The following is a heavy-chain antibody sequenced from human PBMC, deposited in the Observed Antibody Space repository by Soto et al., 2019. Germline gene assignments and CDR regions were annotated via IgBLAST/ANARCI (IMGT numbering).Heavy chain of an antibody. V-gene: IGHV3-30*03. CDR3: VTYSWKHDISSGDS. D-gene: IGHD1-20*01. Sequence: GGSLRLSCAASGFTFRTYGMHWVRQAPGKGLEWVSLISYDGNNKYYADSVKGRFTISRDNARNTLFMQMNSLRVEEKAVYYCVTYSWKHDISSGDSWGQGTQAPVSS. CDR2: ISYDGNNK. CDR1: GFTFRTYG. J-gene: IGHJ4*02.